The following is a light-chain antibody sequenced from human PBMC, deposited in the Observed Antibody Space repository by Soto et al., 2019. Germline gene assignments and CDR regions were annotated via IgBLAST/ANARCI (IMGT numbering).Light chain of an antibody. CDR1: NSDIGASNS. CDR2: EVT. J-gene: IGLJ2*01. CDR3: GPKAGSNKHVV. Sequence: QSALTQPPSASGSPGQSVTISCAGSNSDIGASNSVSWYQQHPGKAPKLLISEVTKRPSGVPDRFSGSKSGNTASLTVSGLQAEDEADYYCGPKAGSNKHVVFGGGTKLTVL. V-gene: IGLV2-8*01.